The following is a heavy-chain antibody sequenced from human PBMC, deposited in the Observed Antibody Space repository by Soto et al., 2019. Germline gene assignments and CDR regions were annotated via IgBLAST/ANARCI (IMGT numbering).Heavy chain of an antibody. Sequence: QVQLQESGPGLVKPSQTLSLTCTVSGGCIRRGGYYWYWIRQHPVKGLEWIGYFHHSGHTYNPSLKNRVSISADTSVDQFALKLTSVTAADTAIDYCASGGRDTVTGDYWGQGTLVTVSS. CDR2: FHHSGHT. CDR3: ASGGRDTVTGDY. D-gene: IGHD4-17*01. CDR1: GGCIRRGGYY. V-gene: IGHV4-31*03. J-gene: IGHJ4*02.